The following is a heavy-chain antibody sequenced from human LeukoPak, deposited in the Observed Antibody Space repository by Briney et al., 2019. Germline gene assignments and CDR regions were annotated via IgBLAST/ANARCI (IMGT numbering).Heavy chain of an antibody. J-gene: IGHJ5*02. V-gene: IGHV4-59*01. D-gene: IGHD3-16*02. CDR2: IYYSGST. CDR1: GGSISSYY. Sequence: SETLSLTCTVSGGSISSYYWSWIRQPPGKGLEWIGCIYYSGSTNYNPSLKSRVTISVDTSKNQFSLKLSSVTAADTAVYYCAREASSYYDYIWGSYRGFDPWGQGTLVTVSS. CDR3: AREASSYYDYIWGSYRGFDP.